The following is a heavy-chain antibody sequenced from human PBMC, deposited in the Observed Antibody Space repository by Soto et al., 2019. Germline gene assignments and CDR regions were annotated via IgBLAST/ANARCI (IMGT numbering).Heavy chain of an antibody. J-gene: IGHJ4*02. D-gene: IGHD2-2*01. V-gene: IGHV4-30-4*01. CDR1: GGSVDRGDYY. CDR2: VSSYMGAS. Sequence: SETLSLTCTVSGGSVDRGDYYWTWILHPPGKGLEWIAYVSSYMGASYYNPSLKSRLTISWGTPMNQFSLKLTSATAADTAAYYCARGYYASSDYFVGSPIFDYWGQGSLVTVSS. CDR3: ARGYYASSDYFVGSPIFDY.